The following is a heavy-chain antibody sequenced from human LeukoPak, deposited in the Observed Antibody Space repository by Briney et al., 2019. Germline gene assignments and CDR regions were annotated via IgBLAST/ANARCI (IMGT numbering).Heavy chain of an antibody. Sequence: GGSLRLSCAASGFAFSASGMHWVRQAPGKGLDWVAFIRYDGSNKYYADSVKSRFTISRDNSKNTLYLQMNSLRAEDTAVYYCAKFRGYSYGPIGYWGQGTLVTVSS. CDR2: IRYDGSNK. D-gene: IGHD5-18*01. CDR3: AKFRGYSYGPIGY. CDR1: GFAFSASG. V-gene: IGHV3-30*02. J-gene: IGHJ4*02.